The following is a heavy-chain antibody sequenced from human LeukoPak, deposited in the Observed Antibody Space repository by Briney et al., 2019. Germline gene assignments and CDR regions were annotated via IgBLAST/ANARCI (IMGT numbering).Heavy chain of an antibody. CDR3: VRDKLTGASRLDY. D-gene: IGHD7-27*01. Sequence: PGGSRRLSCAASGFTFRDYWMSWVRQAPGKELEWVANIKQDGSEKYYVDSVKGRFTISRGNAKNSLYLQMNSLRVEDTAVYYCVRDKLTGASRLDYWGQGTLVTVSS. J-gene: IGHJ4*02. CDR1: GFTFRDYW. V-gene: IGHV3-7*03. CDR2: IKQDGSEK.